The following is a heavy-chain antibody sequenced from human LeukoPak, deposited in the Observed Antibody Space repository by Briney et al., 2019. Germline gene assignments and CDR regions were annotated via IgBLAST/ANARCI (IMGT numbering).Heavy chain of an antibody. CDR2: INPNSGGT. CDR1: GYTFTGYY. J-gene: IGHJ4*02. Sequence: GASVKVSCKASGYTFTGYYMHWVRQAPGQGLEWMGWINPNSGGTNYAQKFQGRVTMTRDTSISTAYMELSRLRSDDTAVYYCARSMYYYDSSGPWGYWGQGTLVTVSS. V-gene: IGHV1-2*02. D-gene: IGHD3-22*01. CDR3: ARSMYYYDSSGPWGY.